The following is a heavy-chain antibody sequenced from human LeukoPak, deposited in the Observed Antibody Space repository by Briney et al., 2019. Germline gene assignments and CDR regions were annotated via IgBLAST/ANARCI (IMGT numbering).Heavy chain of an antibody. CDR3: AKHARPAGVDY. V-gene: IGHV4-59*08. J-gene: IGHJ4*02. Sequence: SETLSLTCTVSADSINNYYWSWIRQPPGKGLEWIGYSHYSGHTNYNPSLKSRVTISVDTSKNQFSLKLSSVTAADTAIYYCAKHARPAGVDYWGQGTLVTVSS. CDR1: ADSINNYY. CDR2: SHYSGHT.